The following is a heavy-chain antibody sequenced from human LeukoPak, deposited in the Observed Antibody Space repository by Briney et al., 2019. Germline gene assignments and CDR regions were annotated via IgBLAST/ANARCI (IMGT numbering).Heavy chain of an antibody. CDR2: IYYSGST. J-gene: IGHJ5*02. D-gene: IGHD2-2*01. V-gene: IGHV4-59*01. CDR1: GGSISRYY. Sequence: SETLSLTCTVSGGSISRYYWSWIRQPPGKGLEWIGYIYYSGSTNYNPSLKSRGTISVDTSQHQFSMKLSSVAAAAPAVYYCARGGYCSSNKPCYWWGKANNWFDTWGQGNLVNVSS. CDR3: ARGGYCSSNKPCYWWGKANNWFDT.